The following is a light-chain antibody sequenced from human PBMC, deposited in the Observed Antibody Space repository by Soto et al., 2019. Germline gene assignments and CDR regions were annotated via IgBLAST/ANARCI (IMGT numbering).Light chain of an antibody. J-gene: IGKJ1*01. CDR3: QQYYSYPRT. CDR1: QGISSY. CDR2: AAS. Sequence: AIRMTQSPSSFSASTGDRVTITCRASQGISSYLAWYQQKPGKAPKLLIYAASTLQSGVQSRFSGSGSGTDFTLTISCLQSEDFATYCCQQYYSYPRTFGQGTKVEIK. V-gene: IGKV1-8*01.